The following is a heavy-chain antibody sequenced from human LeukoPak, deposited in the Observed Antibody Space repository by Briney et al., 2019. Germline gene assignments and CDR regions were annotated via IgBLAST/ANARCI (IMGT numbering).Heavy chain of an antibody. CDR3: ARVLIAARSFYYYYYMDV. CDR2: ISYDGSNE. CDR1: GFTFSSYV. Sequence: PGGSLRLSCAASGFTFSSYVMHWVRQAPGKGLEGVAIISYDGSNEYYADSVKGRFTISRDNSKNTLYLQMNSLRAADTAVYYCARVLIAARSFYYYYYMDVWGKGTTVTVSS. V-gene: IGHV3-30*04. J-gene: IGHJ6*03. D-gene: IGHD6-6*01.